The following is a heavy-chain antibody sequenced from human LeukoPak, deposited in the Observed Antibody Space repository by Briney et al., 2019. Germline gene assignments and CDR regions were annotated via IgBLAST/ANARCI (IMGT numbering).Heavy chain of an antibody. CDR1: GFTFSSYW. CDR2: IKQDGSEK. J-gene: IGHJ4*02. D-gene: IGHD3-22*01. V-gene: IGHV3-7*01. Sequence: PGGSLRLSCAASGFTFSSYWTSWVRQAPGKGLEWVANIKQDGSEKYYVDSVKGRFIISRDNAKKSLYLQMNSLRAEDTAVYYCARGGYWFDYWGQGTLVTVSS. CDR3: ARGGYWFDY.